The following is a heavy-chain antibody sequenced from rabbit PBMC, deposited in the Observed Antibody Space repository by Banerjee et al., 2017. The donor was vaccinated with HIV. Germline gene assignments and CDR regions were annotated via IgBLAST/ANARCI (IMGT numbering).Heavy chain of an antibody. CDR1: GFSFSSGYD. CDR2: IYAGKGST. CDR3: ARSVAGYPGYDYYGL. J-gene: IGHJ4*01. V-gene: IGHV1S40*01. Sequence: QSLEESGGDLVKPGASLTLTCKASGFSFSSGYDMCWVRQAPGKGLEWIGTIYAGKGSTDYASWAKGRFTISKTSSTTVTLQMTSLTAADTATYFCARSVAGYPGYDYYGLWGPGTLVTVS. D-gene: IGHD7-1*01.